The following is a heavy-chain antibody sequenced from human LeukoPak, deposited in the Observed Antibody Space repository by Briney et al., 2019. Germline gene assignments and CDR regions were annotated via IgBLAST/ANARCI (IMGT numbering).Heavy chain of an antibody. D-gene: IGHD1-26*01. CDR1: GFTFSDYY. J-gene: IGHJ4*02. V-gene: IGHV3-11*01. CDR3: AKESGSYYPAGYYFDY. CDR2: ISSSGSTI. Sequence: GGSLRLSCAASGFTFSDYYMSWIRQAPGKGLEWVSYISSSGSTIYYADSVKGRFTISRDNAKNSLYLQMNSLRAEDTALYYCAKESGSYYPAGYYFDYWGQGTLVTVSS.